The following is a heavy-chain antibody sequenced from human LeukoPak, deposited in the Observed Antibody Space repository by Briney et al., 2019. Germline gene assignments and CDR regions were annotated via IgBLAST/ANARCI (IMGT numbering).Heavy chain of an antibody. CDR2: ISGSGGST. CDR1: GFTFINYA. D-gene: IGHD2-2*01. Sequence: GGSLRLSCAASGFTFINYAMSWVRQAPGKGLEWVSVISGSGGSTYYADSVKGRFTISRDNSKNTLYLQMNSLRADDTAIYPCAKATIIVVPAASFDYWGQGTLVTVSS. J-gene: IGHJ4*02. V-gene: IGHV3-23*01. CDR3: AKATIIVVPAASFDY.